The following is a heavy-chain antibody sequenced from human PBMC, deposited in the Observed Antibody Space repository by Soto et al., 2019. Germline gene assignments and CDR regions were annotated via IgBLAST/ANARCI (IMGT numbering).Heavy chain of an antibody. V-gene: IGHV1-2*04. J-gene: IGHJ6*02. CDR1: GYTFTGYY. D-gene: IGHD6-19*01. CDR2: INPNSGGT. Sequence: ASVKVSCKASGYTFTGYYMHWVRQAPGQRLEWMGWINPNSGGTNYAQKFQGWVTMTRDTSISTAYMELSRLRSDDTAVYYCAREAIAVAGRLYYYYGMDVWGQGTTVTVSS. CDR3: AREAIAVAGRLYYYYGMDV.